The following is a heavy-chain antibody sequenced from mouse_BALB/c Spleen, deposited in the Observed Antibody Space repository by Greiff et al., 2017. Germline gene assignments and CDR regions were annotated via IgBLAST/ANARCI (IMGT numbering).Heavy chain of an antibody. J-gene: IGHJ3*01. CDR1: GFTFSSYA. D-gene: IGHD2-4*01. V-gene: IGHV5-9-3*01. CDR3: ARQGNDYQAWFAY. Sequence: EVQVVESGGGLVKPGGSLKLSCAASGFTFSSYAMSWVRQTPEKRLEWVATISSGGSYTYYPDSVKGRFTISRDNAKNTLYLQMSSLRSEDTAMYYCARQGNDYQAWFAYWGQGTLVTVSA. CDR2: ISSGGSYT.